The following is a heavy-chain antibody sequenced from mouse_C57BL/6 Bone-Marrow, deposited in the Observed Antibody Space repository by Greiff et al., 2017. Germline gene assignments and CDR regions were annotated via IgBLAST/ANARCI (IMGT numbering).Heavy chain of an antibody. V-gene: IGHV3-6*01. D-gene: IGHD1-1*01. J-gene: IGHJ2*01. CDR2: ISYDGSN. Sequence: EVQLQESGPGLVKPSQSLSLTCSVTGYSITSGYYWNWIRQFPGNKLEWMGYISYDGSNNYNPSLKNRISITRDTSKNQFFLKLNSVTTEDTATYYCARATWYYYGSSSDYWGQGTTLTVSS. CDR3: ARATWYYYGSSSDY. CDR1: GYSITSGYY.